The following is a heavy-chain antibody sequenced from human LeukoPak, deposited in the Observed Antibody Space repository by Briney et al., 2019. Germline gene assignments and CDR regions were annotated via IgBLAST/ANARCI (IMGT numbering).Heavy chain of an antibody. CDR2: IYYSGST. Sequence: SETLPLTCTVSGGSISSYYWSWIRQPPGKGLEWIGYIYYSGSTNYNPSLKSRVTISVDTSKNQFSLKLSSVTAADTAVYYCARGGLQLGRYYFDYWGQGTLVTVSS. CDR3: ARGGLQLGRYYFDY. D-gene: IGHD5-24*01. CDR1: GGSISSYY. J-gene: IGHJ4*02. V-gene: IGHV4-59*01.